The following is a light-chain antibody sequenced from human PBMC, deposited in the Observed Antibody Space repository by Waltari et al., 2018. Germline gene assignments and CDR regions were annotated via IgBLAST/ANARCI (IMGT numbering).Light chain of an antibody. J-gene: IGLJ1*01. CDR3: VGWDGSLRAYV. Sequence: QPVLTQPPSASGTPGQRVTIPCSGSSSNIGNDTVYWYQQLPGKAPKLLIYNDVQRPSGVPDRFSGSKSGTSASLAISGLRSEDEADYYCVGWDGSLRAYVFGTGTMLTVL. CDR1: SSNIGNDT. CDR2: NDV. V-gene: IGLV1-47*01.